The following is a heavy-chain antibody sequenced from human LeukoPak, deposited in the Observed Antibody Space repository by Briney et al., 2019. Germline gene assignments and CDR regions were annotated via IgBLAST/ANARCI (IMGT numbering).Heavy chain of an antibody. CDR3: AAESQGFLTGYAYYYYYYMDV. J-gene: IGHJ6*03. V-gene: IGHV3-74*01. D-gene: IGHD3-9*01. CDR2: INSDGSIT. Sequence: GGSLRLSCAASGFTFSSHWMHWVRQAPGKGLVWVSRINSDGSITSYADSVKGRFTISRDNAKNTLYLQMNSLRAEDTAVYYCAAESQGFLTGYAYYYYYYMDVWGKGTTVTVSS. CDR1: GFTFSSHW.